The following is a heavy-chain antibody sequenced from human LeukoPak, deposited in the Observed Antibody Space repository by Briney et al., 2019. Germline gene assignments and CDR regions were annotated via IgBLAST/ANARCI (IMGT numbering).Heavy chain of an antibody. CDR2: IYTSGTT. CDR1: GGSISSSSYY. V-gene: IGHV4-61*02. CDR3: ARARRMDNFDY. Sequence: SETLSLTCTVSGGSISSSSYYWGWIRQPAGKGLEWIGRIYTSGTTNYNPSLKSRVTISVDTSKNQFSLKLSSVTAADTAVYYCARARRMDNFDYWGQGTLVTVSS. D-gene: IGHD3/OR15-3a*01. J-gene: IGHJ4*02.